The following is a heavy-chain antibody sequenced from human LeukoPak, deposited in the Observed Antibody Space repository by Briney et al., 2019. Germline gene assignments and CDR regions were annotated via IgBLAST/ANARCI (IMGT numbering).Heavy chain of an antibody. V-gene: IGHV3-7*01. Sequence: PGGSLRLSCEASGFSFSDYWMTWVRQAPGKGLEWVDNIKQDGSETYYVDSVNGRFTASRDNAKNSLYLQMTYVGVDDTAVYYCARGGMTGTADYWGQGTLVTVSS. CDR3: ARGGMTGTADY. D-gene: IGHD1-7*01. CDR1: GFSFSDYW. J-gene: IGHJ4*02. CDR2: IKQDGSET.